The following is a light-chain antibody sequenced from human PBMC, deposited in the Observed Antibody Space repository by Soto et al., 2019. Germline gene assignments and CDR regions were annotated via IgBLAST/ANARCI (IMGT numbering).Light chain of an antibody. CDR2: GAS. CDR1: QSVSSSY. CDR3: QQYGNSPRT. Sequence: EIVLTQSPGTLSLSPGERATLSCRASQSVSSSYLAWYQQKPGQAPRQLIDGASSRASGIPDRFSGSGSAADFTLIISRLQPEDSVVYYCQQYGNSPRTFGQGTKLEIK. J-gene: IGKJ2*01. V-gene: IGKV3-20*01.